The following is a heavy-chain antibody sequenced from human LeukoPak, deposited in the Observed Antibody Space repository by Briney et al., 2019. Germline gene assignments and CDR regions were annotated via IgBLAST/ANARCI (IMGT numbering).Heavy chain of an antibody. V-gene: IGHV4-59*01. D-gene: IGHD2-2*01. CDR1: GGSISSYY. CDR3: ARDRIFGCSSTSCHGGWFDP. J-gene: IGHJ5*02. Sequence: SETLSLTCTVSGGSISSYYWSWIRQPPGKGLEWIGYIYYSGSTNYNPSLKSRVTISVDTSKNQFSLKLSSVTAADTAVYYCARDRIFGCSSTSCHGGWFDPWGQGTLVTVSS. CDR2: IYYSGST.